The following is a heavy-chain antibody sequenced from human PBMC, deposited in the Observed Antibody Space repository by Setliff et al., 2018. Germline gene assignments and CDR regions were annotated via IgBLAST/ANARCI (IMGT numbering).Heavy chain of an antibody. V-gene: IGHV4-38-2*01. D-gene: IGHD3-22*01. CDR3: ARQPEGGYYDSSVYYGIAPYYFDS. CDR1: GYSISSGYY. CDR2: IYHSGST. J-gene: IGHJ4*02. Sequence: SETLPLTCAVSGYSISSGYYGGWIRQPTGKGLEWIGSIYHSGSTYYNPSLKSRVTISVDTSKNQSSLKLRSVTAAVPAVYYCARQPEGGYYDSSVYYGIAPYYFDSWGQGTLVTVSS.